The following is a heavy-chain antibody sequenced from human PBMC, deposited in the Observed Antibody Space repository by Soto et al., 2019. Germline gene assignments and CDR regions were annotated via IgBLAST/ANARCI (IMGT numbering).Heavy chain of an antibody. CDR3: ARDLAFDI. Sequence: QVQLVQSGAEEKKPGASVKVSCKASGYIFTSYVMHWVRQAPGQRLEWMGWINAGNGNTKYSQKFQGRVTITRDTSESTAXXXLXSLRSEDTAVYYCARDLAFDIWGQGTMVTVSS. V-gene: IGHV1-3*05. CDR2: INAGNGNT. CDR1: GYIFTSYV. J-gene: IGHJ3*02.